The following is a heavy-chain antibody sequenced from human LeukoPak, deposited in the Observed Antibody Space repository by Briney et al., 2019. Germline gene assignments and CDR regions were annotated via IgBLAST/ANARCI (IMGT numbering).Heavy chain of an antibody. CDR3: AKEGAYPIITYDS. J-gene: IGHJ5*01. D-gene: IGHD3-10*01. CDR2: IKGDGNEK. Sequence: PGGSLRLSCAASGFSFSRYWMNWVRQAPGKGLEWVANIKGDGNEKNYVDSVKGRFSISRDNARNSLYRQMDSLRAEDTAVYYCAKEGAYPIITYDSWGQGALVTVSS. V-gene: IGHV3-7*01. CDR1: GFSFSRYW.